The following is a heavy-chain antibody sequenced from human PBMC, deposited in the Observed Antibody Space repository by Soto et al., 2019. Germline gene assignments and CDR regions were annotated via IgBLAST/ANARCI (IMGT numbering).Heavy chain of an antibody. CDR1: GGSISGYY. J-gene: IGHJ6*04. Sequence: SETLSLTCTVSGGSISGYYWSWIRQPPGTGLEYIGYIYYRGRTNYNPSLKSRVTMSIDTSRNQFSLKVNSVTAADRVVYYWARQQLLPLYNALAVWGNG. D-gene: IGHD6-13*01. V-gene: IGHV4-59*01. CDR3: ARQQLLPLYNALAV. CDR2: IYYRGRT.